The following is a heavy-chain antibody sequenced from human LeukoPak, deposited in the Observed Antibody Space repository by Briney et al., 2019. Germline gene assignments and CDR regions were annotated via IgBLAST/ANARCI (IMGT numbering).Heavy chain of an antibody. CDR3: ARGRGRNYYYYYFMDV. J-gene: IGHJ6*03. Sequence: KPSETLSLTCAVYVVSFSGYYWSWIRQPPGRGLEWFGEINHSGSTNYNPSLKSRITISVDPSKNQFSLKLSSVTAADTAVYYCARGRGRNYYYYYFMDVWGKGTMVTVSS. CDR1: VVSFSGYY. CDR2: INHSGST. V-gene: IGHV4-34*01. D-gene: IGHD2-15*01.